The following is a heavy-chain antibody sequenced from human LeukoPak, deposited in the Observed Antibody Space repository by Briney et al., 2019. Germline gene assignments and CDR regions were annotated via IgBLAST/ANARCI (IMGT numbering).Heavy chain of an antibody. V-gene: IGHV1-69*04. CDR1: GGTFSSYA. CDR2: IIPILGIA. D-gene: IGHD3-9*01. CDR3: ARGTRDDILTSSGFDP. Sequence: GASVKVSCKASGGTFSSYAISWVRQAPGQGLEWMGRIIPILGIANYAQKLQGRVTMTTDTSTSTAYMELRSLRSDDTAVYYCARGTRDDILTSSGFDPWGQGTLVTVSS. J-gene: IGHJ5*02.